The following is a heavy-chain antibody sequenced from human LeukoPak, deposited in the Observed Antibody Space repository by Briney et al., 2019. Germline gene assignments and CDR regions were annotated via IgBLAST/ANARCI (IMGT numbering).Heavy chain of an antibody. Sequence: SETLSLTCAVYGGSFSSYYWGWIRQPPGKGLEWIGSIYYSGSTYYNPSLKSRVTISVDTSKNQFSLKLSSVTAADTAVYYCARPMVRGVSPVDYWGQGTLVTVSS. CDR1: GGSFSSYY. CDR3: ARPMVRGVSPVDY. V-gene: IGHV4-39*01. J-gene: IGHJ4*02. CDR2: IYYSGST. D-gene: IGHD3-10*01.